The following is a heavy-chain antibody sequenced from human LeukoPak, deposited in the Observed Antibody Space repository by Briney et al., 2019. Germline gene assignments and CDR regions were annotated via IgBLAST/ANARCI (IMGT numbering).Heavy chain of an antibody. CDR1: GFTFSSYA. D-gene: IGHD3-3*01. Sequence: GGSLRLSCAASGFTFSSYAMSWVRQAPGKGLEWVSAISGSGGSTYYADSVKGRFTISRDNSKNTLYLQMNSLRAEDTAVYYCAKNDYDFWSGYLVYWGQGTLVTVSS. J-gene: IGHJ4*02. V-gene: IGHV3-23*01. CDR3: AKNDYDFWSGYLVY. CDR2: ISGSGGST.